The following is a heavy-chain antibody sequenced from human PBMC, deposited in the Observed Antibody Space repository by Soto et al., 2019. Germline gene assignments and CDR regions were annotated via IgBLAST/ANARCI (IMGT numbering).Heavy chain of an antibody. J-gene: IGHJ5*02. V-gene: IGHV3-30-3*01. CDR3: ARDPRITIFGVVIQKVWFDP. CDR2: ISYDGSNK. Sequence: LRLSCAASGFTFSSYAMHWVRQAPGKGLGWVAVISYDGSNKYYADSVKGRFTISRDNSKNTLYLQMNSLRAEDTAVYYCARDPRITIFGVVIQKVWFDPWGQGTLVTVSS. CDR1: GFTFSSYA. D-gene: IGHD3-3*01.